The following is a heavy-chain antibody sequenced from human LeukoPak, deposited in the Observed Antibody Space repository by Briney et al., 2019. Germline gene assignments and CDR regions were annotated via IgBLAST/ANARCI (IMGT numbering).Heavy chain of an antibody. J-gene: IGHJ4*02. CDR3: ARDVYYSSWTYFDS. V-gene: IGHV3-30*01. Sequence: LSLSCAASGFTFTNYVIHCVRHAPGKGLEWLTVRSNDGSNKNYEDSVKRRFTISTDKYMNTLFLQLTSLTTDDTDVYFCARDVYYSSWTYFDSWGQGTLVTVSS. CDR2: RSNDGSNK. CDR1: GFTFTNYV. D-gene: IGHD3-10*01.